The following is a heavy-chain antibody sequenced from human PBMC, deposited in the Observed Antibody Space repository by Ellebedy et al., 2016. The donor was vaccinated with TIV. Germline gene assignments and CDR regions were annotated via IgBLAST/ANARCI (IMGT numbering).Heavy chain of an antibody. CDR1: GYTFTSYY. CDR3: AREAEVELLYHWFDP. D-gene: IGHD1-7*01. V-gene: IGHV1-46*01. J-gene: IGHJ5*02. CDR2: INPSGGST. Sequence: ASVKVSXXASGYTFTSYYMHWVRQAPGQGLEWMGIINPSGGSTSYAQKFQGRVTMTRDTSTSTVYMELSSLRSEDTAVYYCAREAEVELLYHWFDPWGQGTLVTVSS.